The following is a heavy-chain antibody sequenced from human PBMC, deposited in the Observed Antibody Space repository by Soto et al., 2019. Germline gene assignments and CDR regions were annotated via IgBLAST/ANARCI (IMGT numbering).Heavy chain of an antibody. V-gene: IGHV1-18*01. CDR2: ISAYNGNT. J-gene: IGHJ3*02. CDR3: ARSIRGVIPDAFDI. D-gene: IGHD3-10*01. CDR1: GYTFTSYG. Sequence: ASVKVSCKASGYTFTSYGISWVRQAPGQGLEWMGRISAYNGNTNYAQKLQGRVTMTTDTSTSTAYMELRSLRSDDTAVYYCARSIRGVIPDAFDIWGQGTMVTVSS.